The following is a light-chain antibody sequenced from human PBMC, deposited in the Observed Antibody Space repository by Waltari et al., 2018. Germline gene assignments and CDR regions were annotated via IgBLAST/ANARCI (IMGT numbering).Light chain of an antibody. J-gene: IGKJ5*01. CDR2: DAS. CDR1: QSVGVN. V-gene: IGKV3-11*01. Sequence: EIVLTQSPATLSLSPGQRGTLPSRASQSVGVNLAWYQQKPGQAPRLLIYDASNRATGIPARFSGSGSGTDVTLTISSLEPEDFAVYYCQQRRTWPSITFGQGTRLEI. CDR3: QQRRTWPSIT.